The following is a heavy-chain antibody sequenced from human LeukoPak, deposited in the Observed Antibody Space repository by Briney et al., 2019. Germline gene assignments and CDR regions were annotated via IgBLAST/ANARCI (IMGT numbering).Heavy chain of an antibody. Sequence: PSETLSLTCTVSGGSISSGDYYWSWIRQPPGKGLEWIGYIYYSGSTYYNPSLKSRVTISVDTSKNQFSLNLSSVTAADTAVYYCAREDYDTSEIDYWGQGTLVTVSS. J-gene: IGHJ4*02. CDR3: AREDYDTSEIDY. D-gene: IGHD3-22*01. V-gene: IGHV4-30-4*01. CDR2: IYYSGST. CDR1: GGSISSGDYY.